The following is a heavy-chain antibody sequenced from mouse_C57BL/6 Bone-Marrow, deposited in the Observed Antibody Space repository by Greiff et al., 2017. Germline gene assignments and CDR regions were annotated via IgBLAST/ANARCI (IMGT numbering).Heavy chain of an antibody. V-gene: IGHV1-62-2*01. CDR3: ARHDHYYGSRNYFDY. Sequence: LQESGAELVKPGASVKLSCKASGYTFTEYTIHWVKQRSGQGLEWIGWFYPGSGSIKYNEKFKDKATLTADKSSSTVYMELSRLTSEDSAVYFCARHDHYYGSRNYFDYWGQGTTLTVSS. CDR2: FYPGSGSI. D-gene: IGHD1-1*01. J-gene: IGHJ2*01. CDR1: GYTFTEYT.